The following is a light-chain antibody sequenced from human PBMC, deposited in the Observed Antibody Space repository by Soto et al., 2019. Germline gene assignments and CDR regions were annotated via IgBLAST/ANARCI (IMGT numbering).Light chain of an antibody. V-gene: IGKV3-15*01. CDR1: QTVSTN. CDR3: QQYNNWPPTT. CDR2: GAS. J-gene: IGKJ1*01. Sequence: VMTQSPDTLSMSPGERATLSCWASQTVSTNLAWYQQKPGQAPRLLIFGASTRATGIPARFSGSGSGTEFTLTISILQSEDSAVYYCQQYNNWPPTTFGQGTKVEIK.